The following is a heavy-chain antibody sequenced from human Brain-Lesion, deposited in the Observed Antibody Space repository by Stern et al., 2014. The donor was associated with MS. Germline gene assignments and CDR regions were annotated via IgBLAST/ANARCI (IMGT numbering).Heavy chain of an antibody. D-gene: IGHD2-2*01. J-gene: IGHJ6*02. CDR2: IFTSGST. V-gene: IGHV4-61*02. Sequence: VQLVESGPGLVKPSQTLSLSCTVSGGSISSGGYYWSWIRQPAGKGLEWIGRIFTSGSTSYNPSLQRPVTISIDTSKTHFSPRVNSMTAADTAVYYCARGRVVPGFQYYATDVWGQGTTVIVSS. CDR3: ARGRVVPGFQYYATDV. CDR1: GGSISSGGYY.